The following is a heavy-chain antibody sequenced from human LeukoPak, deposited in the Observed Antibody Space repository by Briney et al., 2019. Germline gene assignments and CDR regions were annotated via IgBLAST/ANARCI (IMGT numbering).Heavy chain of an antibody. Sequence: SQTLSLTCTVSGGSISSGGYYWSWIRRHPGKGLEWIGYIYYSGSTYYNPSLKSRVTISVDTSKNQFSLKLSSVTAADTAVYYCARGRAARLKINYYYGMDVWGQGTTVTVSS. J-gene: IGHJ6*02. V-gene: IGHV4-31*03. CDR2: IYYSGST. CDR3: ARGRAARLKINYYYGMDV. CDR1: GGSISSGGYY. D-gene: IGHD6-25*01.